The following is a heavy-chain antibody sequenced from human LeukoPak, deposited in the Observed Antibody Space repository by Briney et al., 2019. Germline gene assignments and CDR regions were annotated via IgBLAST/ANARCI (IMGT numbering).Heavy chain of an antibody. D-gene: IGHD2-15*01. CDR3: AKAGYNCSGGSCYSYWYFDL. CDR1: GFTFDDYA. Sequence: GGSLRLSCAASGFTFDDYAMHWVRQAPGKGLEWVSGISRNSGSIGYADSVKGRFTISRDNAKNSLYLQMNSLRAEDTALYYCAKAGYNCSGGSCYSYWYFDLWGRGTLVTVSS. J-gene: IGHJ2*01. V-gene: IGHV3-9*01. CDR2: ISRNSGSI.